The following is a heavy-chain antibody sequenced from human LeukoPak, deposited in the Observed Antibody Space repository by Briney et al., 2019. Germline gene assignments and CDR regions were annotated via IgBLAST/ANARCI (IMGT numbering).Heavy chain of an antibody. CDR2: ISNDGFNK. D-gene: IGHD3-10*01. J-gene: IGHJ4*02. V-gene: IGHV3-30*18. CDR3: AKEWIRGVINY. CDR1: GFTFSTYG. Sequence: GRSLRLSCAASGFTFSTYGMHWVRQAPGKGLEWVAVISNDGFNKYYTDSVKGRFTISRDNSKNTVCLQMSGLRAEDTAVYYCAKEWIRGVINYWGQGTLVTVSS.